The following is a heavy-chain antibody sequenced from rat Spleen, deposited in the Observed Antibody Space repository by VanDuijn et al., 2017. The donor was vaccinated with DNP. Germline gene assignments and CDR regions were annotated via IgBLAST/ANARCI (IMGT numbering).Heavy chain of an antibody. J-gene: IGHJ3*01. V-gene: IGHV5-31*01. CDR2: ITTSGGST. CDR1: GFTFNNYW. CDR3: ATHRFTTVVTGWFAY. D-gene: IGHD1-1*01. Sequence: EVQLVESGGDLVQPGRSLKLSCVASGFTFNNYWMTWIRQVPGKGLEWVASITTSGGSTYYPDSVKGRFTISRDNAKNTQYLQMDSLRSEDTATYYCATHRFTTVVTGWFAYWGQGTLVTVSS.